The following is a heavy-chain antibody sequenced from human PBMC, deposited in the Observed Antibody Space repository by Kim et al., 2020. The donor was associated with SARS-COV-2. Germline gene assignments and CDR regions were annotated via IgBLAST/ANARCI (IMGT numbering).Heavy chain of an antibody. V-gene: IGHV1-69*01. D-gene: IGHD3-3*01. CDR3: ARVGRNDFWSGYQNNWFDP. CDR2: IIPIFGTA. CDR1: GGTFSSYA. J-gene: IGHJ5*02. Sequence: KVSCKASGGTFSSYAISWVRQAPGQGLEWMGGIIPIFGTANYAQKFQGRVTITADESTSTAYMELSSLRSEDTAVYYCARVGRNDFWSGYQNNWFDPWGQGTLVTVSS.